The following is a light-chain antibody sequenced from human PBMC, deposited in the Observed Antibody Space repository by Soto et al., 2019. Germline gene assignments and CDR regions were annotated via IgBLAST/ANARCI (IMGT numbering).Light chain of an antibody. J-gene: IGLJ3*02. Sequence: QSVLTQPPSASGSPGEWVTISCSGSSSNIGSNTVTWYQQHPGTAPKLLIYSNSHRPSGVPNRFSGSKSGTSASLAISGLQAEDEADYYCAAWEDSLNVLVFGGGTKLTVL. V-gene: IGLV1-44*01. CDR3: AAWEDSLNVLV. CDR2: SNS. CDR1: SSNIGSNT.